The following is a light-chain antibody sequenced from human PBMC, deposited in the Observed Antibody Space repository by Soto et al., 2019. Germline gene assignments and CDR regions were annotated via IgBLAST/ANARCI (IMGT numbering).Light chain of an antibody. CDR1: QGIGDT. Sequence: VLTQSPGTVSLSPGERATLSCRASQGIGDTLAWYQHKPGQPHRLLIYDTSTRATGVPARFRGSRSGPEFTLTINSLHSEGFAIYYCQPYNNWPLTFGGGTKV. V-gene: IGKV3-15*01. J-gene: IGKJ4*01. CDR3: QPYNNWPLT. CDR2: DTS.